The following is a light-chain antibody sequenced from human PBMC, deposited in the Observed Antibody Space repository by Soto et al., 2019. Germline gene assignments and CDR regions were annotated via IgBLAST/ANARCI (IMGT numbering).Light chain of an antibody. CDR3: QQVDHFPLT. CDR1: QAIYSY. J-gene: IGKJ4*01. Sequence: DIQLTQSPSFLSASVGDRVTITCRASQAIYSYLVWYQQKAGQAPKLLIYDASTLQSGVPSRFSGSGSGTDFTLTISSLQPEDSATYYCQQVDHFPLTFGGGTKVDIK. V-gene: IGKV1-9*01. CDR2: DAS.